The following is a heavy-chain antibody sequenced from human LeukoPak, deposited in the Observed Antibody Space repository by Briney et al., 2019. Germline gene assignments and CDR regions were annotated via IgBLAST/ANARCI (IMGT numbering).Heavy chain of an antibody. Sequence: PGESLKISCKGSGYSFTTHWIGWVRQLPGKGLEWMGLIFPGDSETIYSPSLQGQVTISADKSINTAYLRWSSLKASDTAMYYCATSESRTRFDYWGQGTLVTVSS. CDR2: IFPGDSET. CDR1: GYSFTTHW. V-gene: IGHV5-51*01. D-gene: IGHD1/OR15-1a*01. CDR3: ATSESRTRFDY. J-gene: IGHJ4*02.